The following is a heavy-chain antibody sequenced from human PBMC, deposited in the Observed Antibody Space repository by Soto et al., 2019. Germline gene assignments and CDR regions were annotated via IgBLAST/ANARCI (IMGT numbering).Heavy chain of an antibody. J-gene: IGHJ5*02. D-gene: IGHD2-21*01. V-gene: IGHV4-31*03. CDR3: ARLRIATNNYKWFDP. Sequence: SETLSLTCSVSGAALNCGNYYWSWIRQVPGKGLEWIGHIYVTGAVDYNPSLRDRITISQDTSERQFSLNLRLVTAADTAVYYCARLRIATNNYKWFDPWGQGTLVTVS. CDR2: IYVTGAV. CDR1: GAALNCGNYY.